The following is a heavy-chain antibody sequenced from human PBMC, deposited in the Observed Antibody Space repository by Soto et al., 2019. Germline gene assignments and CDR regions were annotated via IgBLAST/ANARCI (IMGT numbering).Heavy chain of an antibody. D-gene: IGHD3-16*01. CDR2: ISGSGGST. V-gene: IGHV3-23*01. CDR3: AKSRSYDYYFDY. J-gene: IGHJ4*02. CDR1: GFTFSSYA. Sequence: GGSLRLSCAASGFTFSSYAMSWVRQAPGKGLEWVSAISGSGGSTYYADSVKGRFTISRDNSKNTLYLQMNSPRAEDTAVYYCAKSRSYDYYFDYWGQGTLVTVSS.